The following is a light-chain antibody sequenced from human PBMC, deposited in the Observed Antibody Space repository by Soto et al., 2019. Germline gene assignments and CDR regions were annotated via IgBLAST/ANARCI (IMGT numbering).Light chain of an antibody. CDR3: SSYTAFTTYV. Sequence: QSVLAQPASVSGSPGQSITISCTGTNSDVGAYSYVSWYQQYPGKAPKLLIYDVGARPSGISDRFSGSKSGNTAPLTISGLQAEDEADYYCSSYTAFTTYVFGSGTKVTVL. CDR1: NSDVGAYSY. J-gene: IGLJ1*01. CDR2: DVG. V-gene: IGLV2-14*03.